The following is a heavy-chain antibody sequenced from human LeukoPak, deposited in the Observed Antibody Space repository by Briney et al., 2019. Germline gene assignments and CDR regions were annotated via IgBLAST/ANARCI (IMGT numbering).Heavy chain of an antibody. J-gene: IGHJ6*02. CDR3: ARDSLSYYGMDV. CDR1: GFTFSSYS. CDR2: ISSSSSYI. V-gene: IGHV3-21*01. Sequence: PGGSLRLSCAASGFTFSSYSMNWVRQAPGKGLEWVSSISSSSSYIYYADSVKGRFTISRDNAMNSLYLQMNSLRAEDTAVYYCARDSLSYYGMDVWGQGTTVTVSS.